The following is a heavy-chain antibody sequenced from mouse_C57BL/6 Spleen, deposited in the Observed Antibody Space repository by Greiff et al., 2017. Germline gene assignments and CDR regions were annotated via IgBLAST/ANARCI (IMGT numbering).Heavy chain of an antibody. Sequence: EVQLQESGGGLVKPGGSLKLSCAASGFTFSSYAMSWVRQTPEKRLEWVATINDGGSYTYYPDNVKGRFTISRDNAKNNLYLQMSHLKSEDTAMYYCARDVWGTGTTVTVSS. CDR1: GFTFSSYA. CDR3: ARDV. J-gene: IGHJ1*03. CDR2: INDGGSYT. V-gene: IGHV5-4*01.